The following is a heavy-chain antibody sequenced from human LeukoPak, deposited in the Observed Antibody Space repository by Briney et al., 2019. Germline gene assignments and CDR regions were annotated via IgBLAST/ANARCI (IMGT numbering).Heavy chain of an antibody. D-gene: IGHD3-22*01. Sequence: GGSLRLSCAASGFTFSNAWMSWVRQAPGKGLKWVGRIKSKTDGGTTDYATPVNGRVTISRDDSKNTLYLQMNSLKTEDTAVYYCTTRFDRSSGYYDDAFDIWGQGTMVTVSS. V-gene: IGHV3-15*01. CDR1: GFTFSNAW. J-gene: IGHJ3*02. CDR2: IKSKTDGGTT. CDR3: TTRFDRSSGYYDDAFDI.